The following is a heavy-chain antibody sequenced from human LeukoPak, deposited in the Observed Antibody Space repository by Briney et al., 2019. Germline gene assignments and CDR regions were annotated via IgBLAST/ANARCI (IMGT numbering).Heavy chain of an antibody. CDR1: GGSISTSY. Sequence: SETLSLTCTVSGGSISTSYWSWIRQPPGKGLEWIGYIYYSGSTNYNPSLKSRVTISVDTSKNQFSLKLSSVTAADTAVYYCAGNNWNDNYFDYWGQGTLVTVSS. J-gene: IGHJ4*02. CDR3: AGNNWNDNYFDY. D-gene: IGHD1-20*01. CDR2: IYYSGST. V-gene: IGHV4-59*08.